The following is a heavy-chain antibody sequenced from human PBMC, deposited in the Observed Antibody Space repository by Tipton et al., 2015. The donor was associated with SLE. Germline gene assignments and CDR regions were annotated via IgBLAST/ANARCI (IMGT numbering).Heavy chain of an antibody. D-gene: IGHD5-12*01. Sequence: TLSLTCAVYGGSISGYYWSWIRQPPGKGLEWIAYIHSSGSTNYNPSLKSRVTISADTSKNQFSLKVSSVTAADSAVYYCANDYGGSRGYDNCFDPWGQGILVTVSS. CDR1: GGSISGYY. V-gene: IGHV4-59*01. CDR3: ANDYGGSRGYDNCFDP. J-gene: IGHJ5*02. CDR2: IHSSGST.